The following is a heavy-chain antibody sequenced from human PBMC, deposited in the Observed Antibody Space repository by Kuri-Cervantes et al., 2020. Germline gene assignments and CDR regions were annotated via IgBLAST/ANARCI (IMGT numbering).Heavy chain of an antibody. CDR1: GGTFSSYA. D-gene: IGHD1-1*01. J-gene: IGHJ3*02. CDR2: IIPIFGTA. CDR3: ASRPWSDAFDI. V-gene: IGHV1-69*13. Sequence: SVKVSCKASGGTFSSYAISWVRQAPGQGLEWMGGIIPIFGTANYAQKFQGRVTITADESTSTAYMELSSLRSKDTAVYYCASRPWSDAFDIWGQGTMVTVSS.